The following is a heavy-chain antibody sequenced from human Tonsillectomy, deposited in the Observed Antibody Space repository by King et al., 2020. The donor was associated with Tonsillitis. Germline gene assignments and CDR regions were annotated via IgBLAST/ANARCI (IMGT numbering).Heavy chain of an antibody. CDR1: XXXXXIYX. D-gene: IGHD1-1*01. Sequence: VXLVESGGXVVXPXRSXXXXXXASXXXXXIYXXXXXXQSPGKGLEWVALISYDGSNTYYADSVKGRFTISRDNSKNTLYLQMNSLRVEDTAVYYCANTVPTALFDYGGQGTLVTVSS. CDR3: ANTVPTALFDY. V-gene: IGHV3-30-3*01. CDR2: ISYDGSNT. J-gene: IGHJ4*02.